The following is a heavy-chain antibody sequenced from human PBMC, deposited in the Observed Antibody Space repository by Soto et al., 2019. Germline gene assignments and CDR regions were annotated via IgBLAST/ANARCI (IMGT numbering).Heavy chain of an antibody. CDR1: GYSISSGYY. CDR3: ARDLPNGFWSVRGHGMDV. CDR2: IYHSGST. Sequence: SETLSLTCAVSGYSISSGYYWGWIRQPPGKGLEWIGSIYHSGSTYYNPSLKSRVTISVDTSKNQFSLKLSSVTAADTAVYYCARDLPNGFWSVRGHGMDVWGQGTTVTVSS. V-gene: IGHV4-38-2*02. D-gene: IGHD3-3*01. J-gene: IGHJ6*02.